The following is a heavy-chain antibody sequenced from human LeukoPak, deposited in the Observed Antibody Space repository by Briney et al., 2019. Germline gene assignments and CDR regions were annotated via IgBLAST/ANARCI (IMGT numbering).Heavy chain of an antibody. CDR1: GYTFTGYY. Sequence: GASVKVSCKASGYTFTGYYMHWVRQAPGQGLEWMGIINPSGGSSSYAQKFQDRVTMTRDTSTSTVYMELSSLRSEDTAVYYCARDRDSSSSESDWFDPWGQGTLVTVSS. CDR2: INPSGGSS. V-gene: IGHV1-46*01. J-gene: IGHJ5*02. D-gene: IGHD3-22*01. CDR3: ARDRDSSSSESDWFDP.